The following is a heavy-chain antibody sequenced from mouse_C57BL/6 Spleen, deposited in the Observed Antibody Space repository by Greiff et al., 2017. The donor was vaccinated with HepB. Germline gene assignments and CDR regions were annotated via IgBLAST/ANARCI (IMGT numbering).Heavy chain of an antibody. Sequence: VQLQESGAELARPGASVKLSCKASGYTFTSYGISWVKQRTGQGLEWIGEIYPRSGNTYYNEKFKGKATLTADKSSSTAYMELRSLTSEDSAVYFCARSYYDGLYYFDYWGQGTTLTVSS. CDR2: IYPRSGNT. D-gene: IGHD2-4*01. J-gene: IGHJ2*01. CDR1: GYTFTSYG. CDR3: ARSYYDGLYYFDY. V-gene: IGHV1-81*01.